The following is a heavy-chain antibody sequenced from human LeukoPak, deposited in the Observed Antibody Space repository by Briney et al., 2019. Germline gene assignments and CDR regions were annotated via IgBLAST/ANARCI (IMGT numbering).Heavy chain of an antibody. D-gene: IGHD2-2*01. CDR3: AKGMVPAAMNYYYYMDV. J-gene: IGHJ6*03. CDR2: IIPIFGTA. V-gene: IGHV1-69*01. CDR1: GGTFSSYA. Sequence: GASVKVSCKASGGTFSSYAISWVRQAPGQGLEWMGGIIPIFGTANYAQKFQGRVTITADESTSTAYMELSSLRSEDTAVYYCAKGMVPAAMNYYYYMDVWGKGTTVTVSS.